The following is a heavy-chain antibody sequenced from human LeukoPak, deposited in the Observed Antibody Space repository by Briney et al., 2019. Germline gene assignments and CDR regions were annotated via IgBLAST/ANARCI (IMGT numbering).Heavy chain of an antibody. Sequence: GASVKVSCKASGYTFTSYYMHWVRQAPGQGLEWMGIINPSAGSTSYAQKFQGRLTITADESTNTAYMDLTSLTSEDTAVYYCARFSGNSYGQPFDCWGQGTLVTVSS. CDR2: INPSAGST. V-gene: IGHV1-46*01. CDR3: ARFSGNSYGQPFDC. D-gene: IGHD5-18*01. CDR1: GYTFTSYY. J-gene: IGHJ4*02.